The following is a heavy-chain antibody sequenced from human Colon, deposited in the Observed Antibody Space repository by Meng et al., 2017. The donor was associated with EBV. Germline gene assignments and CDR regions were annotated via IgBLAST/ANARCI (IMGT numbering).Heavy chain of an antibody. D-gene: IGHD1-1*01. CDR2: IFHSGLT. CDR1: GGSISSSNW. V-gene: IGHV4-4*02. Sequence: QVPLQEAGPGLGKPSETLSLPCAVSGGSISSSNWWGWVHTSRDKGLEWIGEIFHSGLTNYNPSLQSRVTISVDKSKNQFSLEVTSVTAADTAIYYCMRDLLVLEKNEVWGRGTLVTVSS. CDR3: MRDLLVLEKNEV. J-gene: IGHJ2*01.